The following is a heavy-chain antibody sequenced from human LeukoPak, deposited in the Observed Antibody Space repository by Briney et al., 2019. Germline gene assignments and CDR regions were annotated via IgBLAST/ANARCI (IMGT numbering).Heavy chain of an antibody. Sequence: GASVKVSCKASGFTFTSSAVQWVRQARGQRLEWIGWIVVGSGNTNYAQKFQERVTITRDMSTSTAYMELSSLRSEDTAVYYCAAAPPLYSYGYDVFDIWGQGKMFPVS. D-gene: IGHD5-18*01. CDR3: AAAPPLYSYGYDVFDI. CDR1: GFTFTSSA. V-gene: IGHV1-58*01. J-gene: IGHJ3*02. CDR2: IVVGSGNT.